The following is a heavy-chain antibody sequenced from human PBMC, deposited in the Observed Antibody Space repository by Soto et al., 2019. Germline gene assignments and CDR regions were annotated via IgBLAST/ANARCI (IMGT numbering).Heavy chain of an antibody. CDR1: GGSISSYY. J-gene: IGHJ6*02. V-gene: IGHV4-59*01. Sequence: SETLSLTCTVSGGSISSYYWSWIRQPPGKGLEWIGYIYYSGSTNYNPSLKSRVTISVDTSKNQFSLKLSSVTAADTAVYYCAKGLLSYCGGDCYQAGGMDVWGQGTTVTVSS. CDR3: AKGLLSYCGGDCYQAGGMDV. CDR2: IYYSGST. D-gene: IGHD2-21*02.